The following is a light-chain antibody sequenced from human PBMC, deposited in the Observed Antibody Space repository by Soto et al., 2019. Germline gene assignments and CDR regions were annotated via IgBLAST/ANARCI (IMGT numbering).Light chain of an antibody. CDR2: GAS. V-gene: IGKV3-15*01. CDR3: QQYYNWPWT. Sequence: EIVLTQSPGTLSLSPGERATLSCRASQSVSSSYLAWYQQKPGQAPRLLISGASTRATGISGRFSGSGSGTEFSLTISSLQSEYFAVYYCQQYYNWPWTFGQGTKVDIK. J-gene: IGKJ1*01. CDR1: QSVSSSY.